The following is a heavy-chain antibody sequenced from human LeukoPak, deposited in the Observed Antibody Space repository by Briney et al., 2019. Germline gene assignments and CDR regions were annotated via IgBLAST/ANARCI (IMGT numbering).Heavy chain of an antibody. J-gene: IGHJ3*02. CDR2: VNPNSGGT. CDR3: ARASRYEAHAFDI. CDR1: GYTFTGYY. Sequence: GASVKVSCKASGYTFTGYYMHWVRQAPGQGLEWMGWVNPNSGGTNYAQKFQGRVTMTRDTSISTAYMELSRLRSDDTAVYYCARASRYEAHAFDIWGQGTMVTVSS. D-gene: IGHD1-1*01. V-gene: IGHV1-2*02.